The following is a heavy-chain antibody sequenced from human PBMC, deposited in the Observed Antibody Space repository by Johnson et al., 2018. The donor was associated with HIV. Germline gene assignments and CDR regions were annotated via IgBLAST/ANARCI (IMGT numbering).Heavy chain of an antibody. V-gene: IGHV3-33*01. CDR3: TTGPTDAFDI. CDR1: GFTFSGYG. Sequence: QVQLVESGGGVVQPGMSLRLSCVVSGFTFSGYGMHWVRQAPGTGLEWVAVIWYDGSTSYSADSAQGRFTISRDNSKNEVYLKMNSLRAEDTAVYYCTTGPTDAFDIWGQGTMVTVSS. J-gene: IGHJ3*02. D-gene: IGHD1-14*01. CDR2: IWYDGSTS.